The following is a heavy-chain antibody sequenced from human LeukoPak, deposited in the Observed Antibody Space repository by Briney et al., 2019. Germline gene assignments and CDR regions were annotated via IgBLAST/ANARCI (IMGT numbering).Heavy chain of an antibody. CDR2: IYSDGST. D-gene: IGHD1-26*01. V-gene: IGHV3-53*01. CDR3: ARELREHGVFDI. CDR1: GFTFSSYS. Sequence: GGSLRLSCAASGFTFSSYSMNWVRQAPGKGLEWVSEIYSDGSTYYAASVKGRFSISRDNSKNTVYLQLNSLRAEDTAVYYCARELREHGVFDIWGQGTMVTVSS. J-gene: IGHJ3*02.